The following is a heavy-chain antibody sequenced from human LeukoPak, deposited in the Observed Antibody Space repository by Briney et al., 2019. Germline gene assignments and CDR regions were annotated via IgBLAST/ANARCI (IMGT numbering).Heavy chain of an antibody. Sequence: GGSLRLSCAVSGFTFSDYYMSWIRQAPGKGLEWVSAISGSGGSTYYADSVKGRFTISRDNSKNTLYLQMNSLRAEDTAVYYCAKVEGASFDYWGQGTLVTVSS. D-gene: IGHD1-26*01. J-gene: IGHJ4*02. CDR1: GFTFSDYY. CDR2: ISGSGGST. V-gene: IGHV3-23*01. CDR3: AKVEGASFDY.